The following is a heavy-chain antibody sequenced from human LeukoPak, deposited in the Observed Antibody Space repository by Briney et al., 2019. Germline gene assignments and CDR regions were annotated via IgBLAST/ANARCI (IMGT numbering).Heavy chain of an antibody. J-gene: IGHJ6*03. CDR3: ARTTVTPSDYYYYMDV. CDR1: GGSISSGSYY. V-gene: IGHV4-61*02. D-gene: IGHD4-17*01. CDR2: FYTSGST. Sequence: PSETLSLTRTVSGGSISSGSYYWSWIRQPAGKGLEWIGRFYTSGSTNYNPSLKSRVIISVDTSKNQFSLKLSSVTAADTAVYYCARTTVTPSDYYYYMDVWGKGTMVTVSS.